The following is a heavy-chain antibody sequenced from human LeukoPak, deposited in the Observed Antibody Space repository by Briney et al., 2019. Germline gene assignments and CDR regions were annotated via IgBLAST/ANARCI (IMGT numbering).Heavy chain of an antibody. V-gene: IGHV4-4*02. CDR1: GGSISSSNW. CDR3: AVGNCPTTSCYPGVAFDI. CDR2: IYHSGST. D-gene: IGHD2-2*01. Sequence: PSGTLSLTCAVSGGSISSSNWWSWVRQPPGKGLEWIGEIYHSGSTNYNPSLKSRVTISVDTSKNQFSLKLTSVTAADTAVYYCAVGNCPTTSCYPGVAFDIWGQGTMVTVSS. J-gene: IGHJ3*02.